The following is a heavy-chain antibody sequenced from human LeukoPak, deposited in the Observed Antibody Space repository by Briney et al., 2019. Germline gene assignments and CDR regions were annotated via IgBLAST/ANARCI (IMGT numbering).Heavy chain of an antibody. CDR1: GFTFSSYG. V-gene: IGHV3-30*18. CDR3: AKDGGKGGGNYHDY. J-gene: IGHJ4*02. CDR2: ISYDGSNK. D-gene: IGHD1-26*01. Sequence: PGGSLRLSCAASGFTFSSYGMHWVRQAPGKGLEWVAVISYDGSNKYYADSVKGRFTISRDNSKNTLYLQMNSLRAEDTAVYYCAKDGGKGGGNYHDYWGQGTLVTVSS.